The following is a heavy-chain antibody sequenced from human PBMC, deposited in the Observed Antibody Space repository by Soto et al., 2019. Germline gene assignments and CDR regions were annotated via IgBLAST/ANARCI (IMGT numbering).Heavy chain of an antibody. CDR2: IKSKVNGGTT. Sequence: EVQMVESGGGLVKPGGSLRLSCTASGFTFSNAWMNWVRQAPGEGLEWVGRIKSKVNGGTTDYAAPVKGRFTISRDDSTNTVFLQVNSLKTDDTAIYYCVTGGYFFDYWGQGTLVTVSS. CDR1: GFTFSNAW. V-gene: IGHV3-15*07. J-gene: IGHJ4*02. CDR3: VTGGYFFDY.